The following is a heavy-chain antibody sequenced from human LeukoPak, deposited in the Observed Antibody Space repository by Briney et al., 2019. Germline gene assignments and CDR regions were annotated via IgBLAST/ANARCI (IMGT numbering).Heavy chain of an antibody. V-gene: IGHV3-15*01. J-gene: IGHJ1*01. CDR2: IKSNTDGGTT. Sequence: NPGGSLRLSCAASGFTFSNAWMSWVRQAPGKGLEWVGRIKSNTDGGTTDYAAPVKGRFTISRDDSKNTLYLQMNSLKTEDTAVYYCTTARGYCSSTSCYEWDAEYFQHWGQGTLVTVSS. D-gene: IGHD2-2*01. CDR3: TTARGYCSSTSCYEWDAEYFQH. CDR1: GFTFSNAW.